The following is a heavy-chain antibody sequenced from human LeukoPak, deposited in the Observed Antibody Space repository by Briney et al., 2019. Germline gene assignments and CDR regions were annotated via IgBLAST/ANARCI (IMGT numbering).Heavy chain of an antibody. D-gene: IGHD3-22*01. V-gene: IGHV1-58*02. Sequence: SVKVSCKASGFTFTSSAMQWVRQARGQRLEWIGWIVVGSGNTNCAQKFQERVTITRDMSTSTAYMELSSLRSEDTAVYYCAAVTYYYDSSENAADYWGQGTLVTVSS. CDR2: IVVGSGNT. J-gene: IGHJ4*02. CDR1: GFTFTSSA. CDR3: AAVTYYYDSSENAADY.